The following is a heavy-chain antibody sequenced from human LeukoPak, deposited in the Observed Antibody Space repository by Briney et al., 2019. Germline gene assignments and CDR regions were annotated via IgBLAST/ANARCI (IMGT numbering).Heavy chain of an antibody. CDR1: GFTFSSYG. J-gene: IGHJ5*02. CDR3: AREGHQWLLSNWFDP. CDR2: TWYDGSNK. Sequence: GGSLRLSCAASGFTFSSYGMHWVRQAPGKGLEWVAVTWYDGSNKYYADSVKGRFTISRDNSKNTLYLQMNSLRAEDTAMYYCAREGHQWLLSNWFDPWGQGTLVTVSS. D-gene: IGHD3-22*01. V-gene: IGHV3-33*01.